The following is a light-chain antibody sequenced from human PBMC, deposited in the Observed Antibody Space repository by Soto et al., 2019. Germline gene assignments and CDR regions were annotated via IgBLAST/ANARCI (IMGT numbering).Light chain of an antibody. CDR2: DAS. J-gene: IGKJ2*01. CDR1: QSISNW. CDR3: QQYNSYPYT. Sequence: DIRLTQSPSTLSVSLGDRVTITCRASQSISNWLAWYQQKQGKAPKLLIYDASSLDSRVPSRFSGSGSGTEFTLTISSLQTDDLATYDCQQYNSYPYTFGQGTKVDIK. V-gene: IGKV1-5*01.